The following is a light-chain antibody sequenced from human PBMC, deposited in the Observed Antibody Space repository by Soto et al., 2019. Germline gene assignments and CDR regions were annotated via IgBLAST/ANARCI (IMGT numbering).Light chain of an antibody. CDR1: SSDVGGYNY. V-gene: IGLV2-8*01. J-gene: IGLJ1*01. CDR3: TSYAGGNNV. CDR2: EVN. Sequence: QSALTQPPSASGSPGQSITISCTGTSSDVGGYNYVSWYQQHPGKVPNLMVYEVNKRPSGVPDRSSGSKSGNTASLTVSGLQAEDEADYYCTSYAGGNNVFGTGTKLTVL.